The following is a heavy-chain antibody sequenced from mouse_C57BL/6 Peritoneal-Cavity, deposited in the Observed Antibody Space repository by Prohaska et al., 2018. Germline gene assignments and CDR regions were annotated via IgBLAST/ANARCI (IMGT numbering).Heavy chain of an antibody. CDR1: GYTFTDYY. D-gene: IGHD1-1*01. J-gene: IGHJ2*01. CDR3: ARSYYYGSSYYFDY. Sequence: QVQLQQSGPELVKPGASVKISCKASGYTFTDYYINWVKQRPGQGLEWIGWIFPGSGSTYYNEKFKGKATLTVDKSSSTAYMLLSSLTSEDSAVYFCARSYYYGSSYYFDYWCQGTTLTVSS. CDR2: IFPGSGST. V-gene: IGHV1-75*01.